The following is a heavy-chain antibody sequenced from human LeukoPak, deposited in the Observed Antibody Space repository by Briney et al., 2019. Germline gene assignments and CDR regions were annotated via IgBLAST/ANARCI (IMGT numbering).Heavy chain of an antibody. J-gene: IGHJ6*02. CDR3: AKDPGRLIRAGYYYYGMDV. CDR2: ISYDGSNK. V-gene: IGHV3-30*18. D-gene: IGHD3-10*01. CDR1: GFTFSSYG. Sequence: GRSLRLSCAASGFTFSSYGMHWVRQAPGKGLEWVAVISYDGSNKYYADSVKGRFTIYRDNSKNTLYLQMNSLRAEDTAVYYCAKDPGRLIRAGYYYYGMDVWGQGTTVTVSS.